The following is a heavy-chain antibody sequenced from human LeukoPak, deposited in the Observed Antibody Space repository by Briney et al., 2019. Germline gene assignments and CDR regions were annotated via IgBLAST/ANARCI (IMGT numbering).Heavy chain of an antibody. CDR2: ISAYNGNT. D-gene: IGHD1-26*01. CDR1: GYTFTSYG. CDR3: ASSRSYMPDRFDS. V-gene: IGHV1-18*01. Sequence: ASVTVSCKASGYTFTSYGISWVRQAPGQGLEWMGWISAYNGNTNYAQKLQGRVTMTTDTSTSTAYMELRSLRSEDTAVYYCASSRSYMPDRFDSWGQGTLVTVSS. J-gene: IGHJ4*02.